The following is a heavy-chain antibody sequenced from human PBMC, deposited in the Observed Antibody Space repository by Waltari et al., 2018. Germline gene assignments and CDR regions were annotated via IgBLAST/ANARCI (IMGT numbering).Heavy chain of an antibody. CDR1: GYTFTRYG. Sequence: QVQLVQSGAEVKKPGASVKVSCTASGYTFTRYGISWVRQAPGQGLEWMGRINPNSGGTNYAQKFQGRVTMTRDTSISTAYMELSRLRSDDTAVYYCAKSSGYYYDSSGYHFDYWGQGTLVTVSS. D-gene: IGHD3-22*01. CDR3: AKSSGYYYDSSGYHFDY. CDR2: INPNSGGT. J-gene: IGHJ4*02. V-gene: IGHV1-2*06.